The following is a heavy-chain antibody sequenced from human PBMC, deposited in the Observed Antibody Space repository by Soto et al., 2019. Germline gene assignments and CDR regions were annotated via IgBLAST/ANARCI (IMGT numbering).Heavy chain of an antibody. Sequence: GDSLKISCNGSGYTFGIYWAGWVRRPAGERLEWMGLIRPGGPDIIYSPSFEGQVTVSADKSISTAYLKWSSLKASDTATYYCASPSTVFGILFLWGQGTLVTVSS. J-gene: IGHJ4*02. CDR2: IRPGGPDI. CDR3: ASPSTVFGILFL. CDR1: GYTFGIYW. V-gene: IGHV5-51*01. D-gene: IGHD3-3*01.